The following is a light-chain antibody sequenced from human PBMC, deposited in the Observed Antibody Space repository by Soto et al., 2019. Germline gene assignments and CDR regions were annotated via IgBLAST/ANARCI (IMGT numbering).Light chain of an antibody. CDR2: GAS. CDR1: QSVNSNY. J-gene: IGKJ1*01. V-gene: IGKV3-20*01. Sequence: EIVLTQSPGTLSLSPGERATLSCRASQSVNSNYLAWYQRKPRQAPRLVIYGASNRATDIPCRFSASGSGTDFTLTITRLEAEDFAVYYCQQYDSTPPTFGQGTKVEVK. CDR3: QQYDSTPPT.